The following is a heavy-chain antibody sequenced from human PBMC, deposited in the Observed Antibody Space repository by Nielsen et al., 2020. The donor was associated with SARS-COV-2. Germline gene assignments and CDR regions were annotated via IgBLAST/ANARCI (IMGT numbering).Heavy chain of an antibody. CDR1: GFTFGDYA. V-gene: IGHV3-49*03. J-gene: IGHJ4*02. CDR2: IRSKAYGGTT. CDR3: TREYYDFWSGTPNFDY. D-gene: IGHD3-3*01. Sequence: SLRLSCTASGFTFGDYAMSWFRQAPGKGLEWVGFIRSKAYGGTTEYAASVKGRFTISRDDSKSIAYLQMNSLKTEDTAVYYCTREYYDFWSGTPNFDYWGQGTLVTVSS.